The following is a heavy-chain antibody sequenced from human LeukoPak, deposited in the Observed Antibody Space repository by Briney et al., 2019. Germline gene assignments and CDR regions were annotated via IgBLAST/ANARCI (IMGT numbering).Heavy chain of an antibody. Sequence: GGSLRLSCAASGFTFSSSWMHWVRQAPGKGLIWVSRVNGDGTGTIYADSVKGRFTISRDNAKNTLYLQMNSLRAEDTAVYYCAKWRRGGWSLDYWGQGTLVTVSS. CDR1: GFTFSSSW. CDR2: VNGDGTGT. J-gene: IGHJ4*02. CDR3: AKWRRGGWSLDY. V-gene: IGHV3-74*01. D-gene: IGHD6-19*01.